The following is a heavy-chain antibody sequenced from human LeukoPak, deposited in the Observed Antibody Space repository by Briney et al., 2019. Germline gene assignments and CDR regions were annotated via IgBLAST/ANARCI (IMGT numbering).Heavy chain of an antibody. V-gene: IGHV3-30*18. D-gene: IGHD5-18*01. CDR3: AKGTIGGYSYGYLDY. J-gene: IGHJ4*02. CDR1: GLTFSSYG. CDR2: ISYDGSNK. Sequence: GGSLRLSCAASGLTFSSYGMHRVRQAPGKGLEWVAVISYDGSNKYYADSVKGRFTISRDNSKNTLYLQMNSLRAEDTAVYYCAKGTIGGYSYGYLDYWGQGTLVTVSS.